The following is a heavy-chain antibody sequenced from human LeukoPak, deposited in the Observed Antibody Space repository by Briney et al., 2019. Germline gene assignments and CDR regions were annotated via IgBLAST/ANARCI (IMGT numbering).Heavy chain of an antibody. CDR1: DYSISSDYY. V-gene: IGHV4-38-2*02. J-gene: IGHJ3*02. Sequence: PSETLSLTCTVSDYSISSDYYWGWIRQPPGKGLEWIGSINHSGNTYYNPSLRSRVTMSVDTSKKQFSLKLSSVTAAYTAVYYCGRTVGGGAGSRAFDIWGHWTVVTVSS. CDR3: GRTVGGGAGSRAFDI. D-gene: IGHD3-10*01. CDR2: INHSGNT.